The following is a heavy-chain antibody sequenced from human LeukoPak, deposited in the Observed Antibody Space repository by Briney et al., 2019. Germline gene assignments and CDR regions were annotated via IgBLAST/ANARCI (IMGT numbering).Heavy chain of an antibody. CDR3: SRLDCGGDCYVDY. V-gene: IGHV4-59*08. D-gene: IGHD2-21*02. CDR2: IYYSGTT. J-gene: IGHJ4*02. Sequence: KSSETLSLTCTVSGASITSNYWSWIRQPPGKELEWIGYIYYSGTTTYNPSLERRVTMSVDMSKTQFSLRLNSVTATDTAVYYCSRLDCGGDCYVDYWGQGTLVTVSS. CDR1: GASITSNY.